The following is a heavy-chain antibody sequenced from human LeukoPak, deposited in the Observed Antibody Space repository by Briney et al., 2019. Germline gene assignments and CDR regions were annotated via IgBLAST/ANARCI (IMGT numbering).Heavy chain of an antibody. CDR3: ARDLPYDFWSGYYA. CDR1: GFTFSSYA. Sequence: PGGSLRLSCAASGFTFSSYAMHWVRQAPGKGLEWVAVISYDGSNKYYADSVKGRFTISRDNSKNTLYLQMNSLRAEVTAVYYCARDLPYDFWSGYYAWGRGTLVTVSS. D-gene: IGHD3-3*01. CDR2: ISYDGSNK. J-gene: IGHJ4*02. V-gene: IGHV3-30-3*01.